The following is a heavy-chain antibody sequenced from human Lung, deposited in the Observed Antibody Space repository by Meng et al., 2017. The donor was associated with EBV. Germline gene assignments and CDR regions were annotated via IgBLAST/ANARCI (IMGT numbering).Heavy chain of an antibody. D-gene: IGHD5/OR15-5a*01. CDR1: GGSVGSFYY. V-gene: IGHV4-39*01. CDR3: ARPFPSIVSPRLDPFGD. Sequence: PVRGSAPRQVNPPVTLPPPRLVFGGSVGSFYYWGWIRQPPGRGLEWIGSVHYSGSTYYSPSLKSRITVSVDTSKNQFSLRLTSVTAADTAVYYCARPFPSIVSPRLDPFGDWGQGTLVTVSS. CDR2: VHYSGST. J-gene: IGHJ4*02.